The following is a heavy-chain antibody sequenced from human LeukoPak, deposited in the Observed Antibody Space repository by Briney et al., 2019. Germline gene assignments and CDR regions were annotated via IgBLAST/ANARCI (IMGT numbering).Heavy chain of an antibody. V-gene: IGHV4-59*01. CDR1: GGSISSYY. Sequence: SETLSLTCTVSGGSISSYYWSWIRQPPGKGLEWIGYIYYSGSTNYNPSLKSRVTISVDTSKNQFSLKLSSVTAADTAVYYCARRVQPAGGYYYDYMDVWGKGTTVTVSS. CDR2: IYYSGST. J-gene: IGHJ6*03. D-gene: IGHD4-23*01. CDR3: ARRVQPAGGYYYDYMDV.